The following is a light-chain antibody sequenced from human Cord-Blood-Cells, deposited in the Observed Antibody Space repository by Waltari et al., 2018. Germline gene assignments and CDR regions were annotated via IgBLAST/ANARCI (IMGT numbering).Light chain of an antibody. V-gene: IGKV2-30*01. Sequence: VVMTQSPLPLPATVGQPDSISSRSSHSLLYSHGNTYWNWCHQRPGHPPRRLIDKVSNRDSGVPDRVSGRGSGTDFTLKISRVEAEDVGVYYCMQGTHWPPAFGQGTKVEIK. J-gene: IGKJ1*01. CDR2: KVS. CDR1: HSLLYSHGNTY. CDR3: MQGTHWPPA.